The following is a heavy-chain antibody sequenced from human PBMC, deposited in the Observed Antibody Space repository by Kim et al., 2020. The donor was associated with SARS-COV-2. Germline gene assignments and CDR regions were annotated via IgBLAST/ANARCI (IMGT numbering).Heavy chain of an antibody. V-gene: IGHV4-39*01. J-gene: IGHJ4*02. CDR2: T. Sequence: TYYTPSLKRRVTISVDTSRNQFSLKLASVTAADPAVYYCARRTEAGGYFDFWGQGSPVTVAS. D-gene: IGHD3-16*01. CDR3: ARRTEAGGYFDF.